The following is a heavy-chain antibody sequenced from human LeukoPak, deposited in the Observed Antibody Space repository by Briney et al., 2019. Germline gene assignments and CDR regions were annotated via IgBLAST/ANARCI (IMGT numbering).Heavy chain of an antibody. V-gene: IGHV4-4*02. CDR1: GGSIFSSNW. J-gene: IGHJ6*03. Sequence: SGTLSLTCAVSGGSIFSSNWWSWVRQPPGKGLEWIGQIFHSGSTSYSPSLKSRVTISVDKSKNQFSLKLTSVTAADTAVYYCARDIGYYGSGSSDRYYYYYYMDVWGKGTTVTISS. CDR3: ARDIGYYGSGSSDRYYYYYYMDV. D-gene: IGHD3-10*01. CDR2: IFHSGST.